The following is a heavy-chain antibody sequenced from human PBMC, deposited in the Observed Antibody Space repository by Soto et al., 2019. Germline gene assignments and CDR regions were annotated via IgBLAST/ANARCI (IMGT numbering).Heavy chain of an antibody. CDR3: AASIFYYGMDV. CDR1: GYDFNSHW. CDR2: IYPGDSDT. V-gene: IGHV5-51*01. Sequence: PGESLKISCKGSGYDFNSHWIGWVRQMPGKGPEWMGIIYPGDSDTKYNPSFQGQVTISADKSITTTYLQWSSLKASDTAIYYCAASIFYYGMDVWGQGTTVTVSS. J-gene: IGHJ6*02.